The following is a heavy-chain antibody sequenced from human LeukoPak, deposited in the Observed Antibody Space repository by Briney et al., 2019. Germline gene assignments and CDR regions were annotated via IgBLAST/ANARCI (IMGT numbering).Heavy chain of an antibody. CDR1: GFTFSADW. V-gene: IGHV3-7*01. Sequence: PGGSLRLSCAASGFTFSADWMGWVRQAPGKGLEWVANIKQDGREKYYVDSVKGRFTIYRDHAKTSLYLQMNSLRAEDTALYYCARTGTTKPLDYWGQGTLVTVSS. J-gene: IGHJ4*02. CDR3: ARTGTTKPLDY. D-gene: IGHD1-1*01. CDR2: IKQDGREK.